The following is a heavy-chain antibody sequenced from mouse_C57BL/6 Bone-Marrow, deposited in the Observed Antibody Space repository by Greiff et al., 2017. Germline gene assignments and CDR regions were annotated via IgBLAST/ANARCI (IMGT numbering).Heavy chain of an antibody. CDR3: ARDRLLWYPDYFDY. Sequence: EVQRVESGGGLVKPGGSLKLSCAASGFTFSDYGMHWVRQAPEKGLEWVAYISSGSSTIYYADTVKGRFTISRDNAKNTLFLQMTSLRSEDTAMYYCARDRLLWYPDYFDYWGQGTTRTVSS. CDR1: GFTFSDYG. CDR2: ISSGSSTI. J-gene: IGHJ2*01. V-gene: IGHV5-17*01. D-gene: IGHD2-1*01.